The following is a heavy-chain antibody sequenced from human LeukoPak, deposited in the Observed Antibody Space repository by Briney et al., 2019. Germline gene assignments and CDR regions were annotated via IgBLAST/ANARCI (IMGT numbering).Heavy chain of an antibody. D-gene: IGHD3-22*01. CDR2: IYYSGST. Sequence: SETLSLTCTVSGGSISSYYWSWIRQPPGKGLEWIGYIYYSGSTNYNPSLKSRVTISVDTSKNQFSLKLSSVTAADTAVYYCARETYDSSGHTYYFDYWGQGTLVTVSS. CDR1: GGSISSYY. CDR3: ARETYDSSGHTYYFDY. J-gene: IGHJ4*02. V-gene: IGHV4-59*01.